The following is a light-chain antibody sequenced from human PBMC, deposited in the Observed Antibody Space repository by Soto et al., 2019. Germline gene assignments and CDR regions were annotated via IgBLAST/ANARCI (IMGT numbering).Light chain of an antibody. CDR1: QSVSSY. Sequence: EIVLTHSPATLSFSPLERATLSCSSSQSVSSYLAWYQQKPGQAPRLLIYDASNRATGIPARFSGSGSGTDFTLTISSLEPEDFAVYYCQQSSNWPPLNFGGGTKVDIK. CDR3: QQSSNWPPLN. J-gene: IGKJ4*01. CDR2: DAS. V-gene: IGKV3-11*01.